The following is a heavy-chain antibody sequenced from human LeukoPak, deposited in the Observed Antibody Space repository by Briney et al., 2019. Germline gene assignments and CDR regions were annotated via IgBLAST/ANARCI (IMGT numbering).Heavy chain of an antibody. CDR1: GFTFSGFS. Sequence: GGSLRLSSTASGFTFSGFSMSWVRQSPTKGLEWVANIKQDGSERYYVDSVKGRFTISRDNAKDSLSLQMNNLRVEDTAVYYCARAGSHWHYVYWGQGTVVTVSS. J-gene: IGHJ4*02. CDR2: IKQDGSER. CDR3: ARAGSHWHYVY. D-gene: IGHD3-10*01. V-gene: IGHV3-7*01.